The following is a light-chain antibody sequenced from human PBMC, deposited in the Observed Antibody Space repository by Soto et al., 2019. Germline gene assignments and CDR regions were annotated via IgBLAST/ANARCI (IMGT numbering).Light chain of an antibody. CDR2: WAS. V-gene: IGKV4-1*01. Sequence: IVWTHSLDSLAVSLGERATINCKSRESVLYSSNNKKYLAWYQQKPGQTPKLLIYWASTRESGVPDRFSGSGSGTDFSLTISSLKSEDFSVYYCQQYNHWQTLTFGGGTKVDIK. CDR3: QQYNHWQTLT. J-gene: IGKJ4*01. CDR1: ESVLYSSNNKKY.